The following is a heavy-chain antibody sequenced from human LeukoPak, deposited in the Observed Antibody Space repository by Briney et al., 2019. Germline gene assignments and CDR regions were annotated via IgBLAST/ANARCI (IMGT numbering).Heavy chain of an antibody. V-gene: IGHV1-2*02. CDR2: INPNTGGT. D-gene: IGHD1-7*01. CDR3: ARVQISGTNAFDY. CDR1: GYAFTGYY. J-gene: IGHJ4*02. Sequence: ASVKVSCKASGYAFTGYYMHWVRQAPGQGLEWMGWINPNTGGTNYAQKFQGRVTMTRDTFIRTAYMELSRLRSDDTAVYHCARVQISGTNAFDYWGQGTLVTVSS.